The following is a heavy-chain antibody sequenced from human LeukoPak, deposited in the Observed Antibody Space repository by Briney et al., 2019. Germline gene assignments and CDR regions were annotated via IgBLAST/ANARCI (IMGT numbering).Heavy chain of an antibody. CDR3: ARDTFGGDDF. Sequence: GGSLRLSCTASGFTFGDYAMDWVRQAPGKGLVWVSRINSDGSYRDYADSVKARFTISRDNDKNTLYLQMNSLRAEDTAVYYCARDTFGGDDFWGQGTLVTVSS. D-gene: IGHD3-16*01. CDR2: INSDGSYR. CDR1: GFTFGDYA. J-gene: IGHJ4*02. V-gene: IGHV3-74*01.